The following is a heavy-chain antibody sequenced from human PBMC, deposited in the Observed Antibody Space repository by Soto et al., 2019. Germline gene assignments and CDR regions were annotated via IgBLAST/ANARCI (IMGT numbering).Heavy chain of an antibody. Sequence: QVQLQESGPGLVKPSETLSLTCTVSGDSFSNYYWSWIRQPPGKGLEWIGYIYYSGSTNYNPSLKSRLTISLDTSKNQFSLRLTSVTAADTAVYYCATGDDLDYWGQGALVTVSS. CDR1: GDSFSNYY. D-gene: IGHD3-3*01. CDR3: ATGDDLDY. V-gene: IGHV4-59*12. CDR2: IYYSGST. J-gene: IGHJ4*02.